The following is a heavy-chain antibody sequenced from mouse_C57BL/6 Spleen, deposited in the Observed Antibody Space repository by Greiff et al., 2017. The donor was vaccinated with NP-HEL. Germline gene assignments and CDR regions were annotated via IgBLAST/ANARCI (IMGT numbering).Heavy chain of an antibody. D-gene: IGHD2-5*01. CDR3: ARSPYSNFLWFAY. V-gene: IGHV5-17*01. J-gene: IGHJ3*01. Sequence: EVQLQESGGGLVKPGGSLKLSCAASGFTFSDYGMHWVRQAPEKGLEWVAYISSGSSTIYYADTVKGRFTISRDNAKNTLFLQMTSLRSEDTAMYYCARSPYSNFLWFAYWGQGTLVTVSA. CDR2: ISSGSSTI. CDR1: GFTFSDYG.